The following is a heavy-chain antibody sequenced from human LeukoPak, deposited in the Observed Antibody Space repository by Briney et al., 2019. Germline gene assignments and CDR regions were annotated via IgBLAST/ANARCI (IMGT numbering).Heavy chain of an antibody. J-gene: IGHJ5*02. CDR1: VGSFCGYY. CDR2: IKHSGST. CDR3: AGAGASDRRGWFDP. Sequence: SETLSLTCAVYVGSFCGYYSSCIPHPPGGGREWGGEIKHSGSTKHNTPLKSRVTISVETSKKQFAMKLSSVTAADTAVYYCAGAGASDRRGWFDPWGQGTLVTVSS. D-gene: IGHD2-2*01. V-gene: IGHV4-34*01.